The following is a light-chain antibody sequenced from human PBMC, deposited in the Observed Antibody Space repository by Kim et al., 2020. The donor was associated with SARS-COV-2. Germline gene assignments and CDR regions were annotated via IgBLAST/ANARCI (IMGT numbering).Light chain of an antibody. CDR2: KDS. CDR3: QSADSSGTWV. J-gene: IGLJ3*02. CDR1: ALPKQY. V-gene: IGLV3-25*03. Sequence: SYELTQPPSVSVSPGQTVRITCSGDALPKQYAYWYQQKPGQAPVVVIYKDSERPSGIPERFSGSSSGTTVTLTISGVQAEDEADYYCQSADSSGTWVFGG.